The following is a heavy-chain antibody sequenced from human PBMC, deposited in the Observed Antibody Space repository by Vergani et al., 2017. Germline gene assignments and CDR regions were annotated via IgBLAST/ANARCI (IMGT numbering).Heavy chain of an antibody. J-gene: IGHJ6*03. CDR3: ARVNTETNGHLYYYYYMGV. CDR1: GGSFTSYY. V-gene: IGHV4-34*01. Sequence: QVQLQQWGGGLLKPSETLSLTCVVNGGSFTSYYWTWIRQSPGEGLEWVCDIDHTGRPDYNPSLKGRHTVSVDNSRNQFSLTLNSVTATDTAIYFCARVNTETNGHLYYYYYMGVWGQGTAVTVS. D-gene: IGHD4-11*01. CDR2: IDHTGRP.